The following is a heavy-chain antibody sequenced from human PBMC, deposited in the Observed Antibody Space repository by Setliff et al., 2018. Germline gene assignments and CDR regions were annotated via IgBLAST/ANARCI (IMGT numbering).Heavy chain of an antibody. CDR2: INPNSGGT. CDR3: ARAGYVWGSYRQYYFDY. V-gene: IGHV1-2*04. D-gene: IGHD3-16*02. Sequence: GASVKVSCKASGYTFTGYYMHWVRQAPGQGLEWMGLINPNSGGTNYAQKFQGWVTMTRDTSISTAYMELSRLRSDDTAVYYCARAGYVWGSYRQYYFDYWGQGTLVTVSS. CDR1: GYTFTGYY. J-gene: IGHJ4*02.